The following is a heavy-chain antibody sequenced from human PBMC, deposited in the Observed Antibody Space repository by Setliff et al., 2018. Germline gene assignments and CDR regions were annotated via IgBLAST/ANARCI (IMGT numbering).Heavy chain of an antibody. J-gene: IGHJ5*02. V-gene: IGHV3-48*03. Sequence: GESLKISCAASGFTFTNYEMNWVRQAPGKGLEWVSYISSSGDTIYYADSVKGRFTISRDNAKNSLYLQMNSLRAGDTAIYYCARTLAMPFSWGQGTLVTVSS. D-gene: IGHD2-2*01. CDR3: ARTLAMPFS. CDR2: ISSSGDTI. CDR1: GFTFTNYE.